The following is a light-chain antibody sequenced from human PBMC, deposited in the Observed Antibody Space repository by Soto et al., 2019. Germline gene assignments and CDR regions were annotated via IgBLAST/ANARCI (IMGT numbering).Light chain of an antibody. CDR1: QGIGNY. CDR3: LQHNSYPLT. CDR2: AAS. Sequence: DIQMTQSPSALSASIRDRVTITCRASQGIGNYVAWFQVKPGKVPKRLIYAASSLQSGVPSRFSGYGSGTEFTLTISSLQPEDSAIYYCLQHNSYPLTFGGGTRWIS. J-gene: IGKJ4*01. V-gene: IGKV1-17*03.